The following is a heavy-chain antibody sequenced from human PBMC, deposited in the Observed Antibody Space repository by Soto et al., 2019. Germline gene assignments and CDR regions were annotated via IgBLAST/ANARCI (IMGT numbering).Heavy chain of an antibody. V-gene: IGHV3-30*18. CDR2: ISSDGSNE. D-gene: IGHD6-19*01. CDR3: AKDPIAVAGNNYYSMDV. Sequence: GGSLRLSCVASGFTFSSYGMYWVRQAPGKXLEWVAVISSDGSNEYYADSVKGRLTISRDNSKNTLYLQMNSLRAEDTAVYYCAKDPIAVAGNNYYSMDVWGQGTTVTVSS. J-gene: IGHJ6*02. CDR1: GFTFSSYG.